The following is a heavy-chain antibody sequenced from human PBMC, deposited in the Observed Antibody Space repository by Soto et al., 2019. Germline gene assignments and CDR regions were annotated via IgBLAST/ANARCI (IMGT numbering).Heavy chain of an antibody. CDR2: INAGNGNT. J-gene: IGHJ4*01. V-gene: IGHV1-3*01. D-gene: IGHD6-19*01. CDR1: GFTFIKYA. CDR3: ARDYADIAVAGIPLLAH. Sequence: QVQLVQSGAEVKKPGASVNVSCKASGFTFIKYAMHWVRQAPGRRPEWMGWINAGNGNTRYSQRWQGRVTITRDTSASTVYMDLSSLRSEDTAVYYCARDYADIAVAGIPLLAHWGQGTLVTVSS.